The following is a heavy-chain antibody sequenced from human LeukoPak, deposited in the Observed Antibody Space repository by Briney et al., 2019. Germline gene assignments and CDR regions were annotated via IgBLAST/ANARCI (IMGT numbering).Heavy chain of an antibody. Sequence: ASETLSLTCTVSGGSISSSSYYWGWIRQPPGKGLEWIGSIYYSGSTYYNPSLKSRVTISVDTSKNQFSLKLSSVTAADTAVYYCARQVGANGREETRFDYWGQGTLVTVSS. CDR2: IYYSGST. D-gene: IGHD1-26*01. V-gene: IGHV4-39*01. CDR3: ARQVGANGREETRFDY. CDR1: GGSISSSSYY. J-gene: IGHJ4*02.